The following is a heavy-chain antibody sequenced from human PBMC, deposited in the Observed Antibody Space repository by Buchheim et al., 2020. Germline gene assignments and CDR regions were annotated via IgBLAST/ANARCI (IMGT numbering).Heavy chain of an antibody. D-gene: IGHD3-3*01. V-gene: IGHV3-30*18. Sequence: QVQLVESGGGVVQPGRSLRLSCAASGFTFSSYGMHWVRQAPGKGLEWVAVISYDGSNKYYADSVKGRFTISRDNSKKTLYLQMNSLRAEDTAVYYCAKSGDDFWSGYYMSFGFDYWGQGTL. CDR1: GFTFSSYG. CDR3: AKSGDDFWSGYYMSFGFDY. J-gene: IGHJ4*02. CDR2: ISYDGSNK.